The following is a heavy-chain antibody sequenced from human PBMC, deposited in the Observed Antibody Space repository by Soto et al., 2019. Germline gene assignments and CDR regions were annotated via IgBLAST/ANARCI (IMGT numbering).Heavy chain of an antibody. V-gene: IGHV4-30-4*01. Sequence: QVQLQEAGPGLMKPSQTLSLTCSVSGGSINSGDYYWSWIRQSPGKGLEWIGYIYYSGSTYYNPSLKSRSTISIDTSKNQCFLNVDSVTAADTAVYYCARLYTGYEAFDDWGQGTLVTVSS. D-gene: IGHD5-12*01. CDR2: IYYSGST. CDR1: GGSINSGDYY. CDR3: ARLYTGYEAFDD. J-gene: IGHJ4*02.